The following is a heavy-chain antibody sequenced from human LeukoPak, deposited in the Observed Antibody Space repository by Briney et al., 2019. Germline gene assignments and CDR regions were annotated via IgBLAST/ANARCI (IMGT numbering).Heavy chain of an antibody. CDR2: IYYSGSS. CDR3: ARYLTLGVWVNGDYLDC. D-gene: IGHD3-3*01. V-gene: IGHV4-30-4*01. Sequence: PSETLSLTCSVSGGSVTSGDYYWSWIRQPPGRGLEWIGHIYYSGSSYYNSSLESRATMSVDTSKNQFSLKMSSVTAADTAVYYCARYLTLGVWVNGDYLDCWGQGILVTVSS. CDR1: GGSVTSGDYY. J-gene: IGHJ4*02.